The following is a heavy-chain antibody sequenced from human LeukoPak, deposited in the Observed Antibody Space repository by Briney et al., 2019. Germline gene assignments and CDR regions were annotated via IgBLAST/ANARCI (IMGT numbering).Heavy chain of an antibody. CDR3: ARDRSGWYGVDY. CDR2: IWDDGSNK. J-gene: IGHJ4*02. D-gene: IGHD6-19*01. CDR1: GFTFSSYG. V-gene: IGHV3-33*01. Sequence: GGSLRLSCAASGFTFSSYGMHRVRQAPGKGLEWVAVIWDDGSNKYYADSVKGRFTISRDNSKNTLYVQMNSLRAEDTAVYYCARDRSGWYGVDYWGQGTLVTVSS.